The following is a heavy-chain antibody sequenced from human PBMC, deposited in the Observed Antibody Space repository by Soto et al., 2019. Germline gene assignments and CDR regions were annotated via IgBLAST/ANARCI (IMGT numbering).Heavy chain of an antibody. Sequence: ASVKVSCKASGYTFTSYGISWVRQAPGQGLEWMGWISAYNGNTNYAQKLQGRVTMTTDTSTSTAYMELRSLRSDDTAVYYCARAEWTYYYDSSGYCPDYWAQGNLVTVSS. CDR1: GYTFTSYG. V-gene: IGHV1-18*01. D-gene: IGHD3-22*01. J-gene: IGHJ4*02. CDR3: ARAEWTYYYDSSGYCPDY. CDR2: ISAYNGNT.